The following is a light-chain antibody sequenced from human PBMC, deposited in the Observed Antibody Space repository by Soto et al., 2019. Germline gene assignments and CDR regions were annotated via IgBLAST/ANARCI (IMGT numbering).Light chain of an antibody. J-gene: IGKJ4*01. CDR2: GAS. CDR1: QSVSSH. CDR3: QQYGNSPPLT. Sequence: EIVLTQSPGTLSLSPGERATLSCRASQSVSSHLALYQQRPGQAPRLLIYGASSRATGIPDRFSGSGSGTDFTLTISRLEPEDFALYYCQQYGNSPPLTFGGGTKVEIK. V-gene: IGKV3-20*01.